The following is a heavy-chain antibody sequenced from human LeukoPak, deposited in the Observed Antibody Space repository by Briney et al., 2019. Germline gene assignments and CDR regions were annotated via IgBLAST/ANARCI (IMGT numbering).Heavy chain of an antibody. CDR1: GFTLNNYA. Sequence: GGSLRLSCAASGFTLNNYAMSWVRQAPGKGLEWVSATSSSDAGTYYADSVMGRFTISRDNSKNTLFLHMDSLRAEDTAVYYCAKSKGYSSPTYFGPWGQGTLVIVSS. CDR3: AKSKGYSSPTYFGP. V-gene: IGHV3-23*01. CDR2: TSSSDAGT. D-gene: IGHD6-13*01. J-gene: IGHJ5*02.